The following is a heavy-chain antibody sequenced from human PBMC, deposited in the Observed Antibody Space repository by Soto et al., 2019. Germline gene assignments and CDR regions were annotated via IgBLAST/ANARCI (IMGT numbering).Heavy chain of an antibody. CDR1: GGSISSGGYY. CDR2: IYYSGST. J-gene: IGHJ4*02. CDR3: ARGGSSSTYQFDY. D-gene: IGHD6-6*01. Sequence: SETLSLTCTVSGGSISSGGYYWSWIRQHPGKGLEWIGYIYYSGSTYYNPSLKRRVTISVDTSKNQFSLKLSSVTAADTAVYYCARGGSSSTYQFDYWGQGTLVTVSS. V-gene: IGHV4-31*03.